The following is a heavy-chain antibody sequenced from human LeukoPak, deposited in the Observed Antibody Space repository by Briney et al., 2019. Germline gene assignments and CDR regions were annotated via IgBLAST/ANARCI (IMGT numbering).Heavy chain of an antibody. Sequence: PGGSLRLSCAASGFTFSSYGMHWVRQAPGKGLEWVAFIRYDGSNKYYADSVKGRFTISRDKSKNTLYLQMNSLRAEDTAVYYCAKETAVAFDYWGQGTLVTVSS. D-gene: IGHD6-19*01. V-gene: IGHV3-30*02. CDR3: AKETAVAFDY. J-gene: IGHJ4*02. CDR1: GFTFSSYG. CDR2: IRYDGSNK.